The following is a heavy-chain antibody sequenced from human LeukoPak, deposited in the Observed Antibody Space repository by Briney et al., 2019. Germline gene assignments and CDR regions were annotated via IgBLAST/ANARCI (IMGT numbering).Heavy chain of an antibody. J-gene: IGHJ5*02. CDR3: ARAYYYDSSGYYYESWFDP. CDR1: GYTFTGYY. Sequence: GASVKVSCKASGYTFTGYYMHWVRQAPGQGLEWMGIINPSGGSTSYAQKFQGRVTMTRDMSTSTVYMELSSLRSEDTAVYYCARAYYYDSSGYYYESWFDPWGQGTLVTVSS. D-gene: IGHD3-22*01. V-gene: IGHV1-46*01. CDR2: INPSGGST.